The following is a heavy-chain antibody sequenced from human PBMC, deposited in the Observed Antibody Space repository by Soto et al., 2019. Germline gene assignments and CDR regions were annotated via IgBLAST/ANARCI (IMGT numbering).Heavy chain of an antibody. CDR1: GFTFSSYD. CDR2: IGTAGDT. V-gene: IGHV3-13*01. J-gene: IGHJ5*02. CDR3: ARAYSSGWYFWFDP. D-gene: IGHD6-19*01. Sequence: EVQLVESGGGLVQPGGSLRLSCAASGFTFSSYDMHWVRQATGKGLEWVSAIGTAGDTYYPGSVKGRFTISRENAKNSLYLQMNSLRAGDTAVYYCARAYSSGWYFWFDPWGQGTLVTVSS.